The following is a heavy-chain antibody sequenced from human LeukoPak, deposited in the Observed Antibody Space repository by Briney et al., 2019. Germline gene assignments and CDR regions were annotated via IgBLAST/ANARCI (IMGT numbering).Heavy chain of an antibody. D-gene: IGHD1-26*01. V-gene: IGHV4-30-2*01. CDR2: IYHSGST. J-gene: IGHJ4*02. CDR3: ARASWPPRLLNY. Sequence: PSETLSLTCGVSGGSISSGGFSWSWIRQPPGKGLEWIGYIYHSGSTNYNPSLKSRVTISVDTSKNQFSLRLSSVTAADTAVYYCARASWPPRLLNYWGQGTLVTVSS. CDR1: GGSISSGGFS.